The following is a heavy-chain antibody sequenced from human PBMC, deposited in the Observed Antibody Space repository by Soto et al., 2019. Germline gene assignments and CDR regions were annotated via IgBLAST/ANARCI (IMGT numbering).Heavy chain of an antibody. D-gene: IGHD3-3*01. CDR2: IIPIFGTA. CDR3: ARVGEFTIFGVVIMGAFDI. J-gene: IGHJ3*02. Sequence: SVKVSCKASGGTFSSYAISWVRQAPGQGLEWMGGIIPIFGTANYAQKFQGRVTITADESTSTAYMELSSLRSEDTAVYYCARVGEFTIFGVVIMGAFDIWGQGTMVTVSS. V-gene: IGHV1-69*13. CDR1: GGTFSSYA.